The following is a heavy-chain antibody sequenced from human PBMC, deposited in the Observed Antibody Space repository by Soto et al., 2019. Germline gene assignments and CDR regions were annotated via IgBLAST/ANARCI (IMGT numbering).Heavy chain of an antibody. J-gene: IGHJ6*03. CDR3: GRGSFDILTGPYYYMDV. CDR1: GGSISSYY. CDR2: IYYSGST. V-gene: IGHV4-59*01. Sequence: SETLSLTCTVSGGSISSYYWSWIRQPPGKGLEWIGYIYYSGSTNYNPSLKSRVTISVDTSKNQFSLKLSSVTAADTAVYYCGRGSFDILTGPYYYMDVWGKGTTVTVSS. D-gene: IGHD3-9*01.